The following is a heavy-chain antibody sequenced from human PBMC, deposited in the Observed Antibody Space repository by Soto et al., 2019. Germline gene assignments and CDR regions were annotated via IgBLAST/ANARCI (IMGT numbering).Heavy chain of an antibody. CDR2: IYPGDSNT. CDR1: GYSFTSYW. CDR3: ARQEFRAEEGLQSFDY. V-gene: IGHV5-51*01. D-gene: IGHD3-10*01. J-gene: IGHJ4*02. Sequence: EVQLVQSGAEVKKPGESLKISCKGSGYSFTSYWIGWVRQMPGKGLEWMGIIYPGDSNTRYSPSFQGQVTISADKSISTAYLQWSSLKASDTAMYYCARQEFRAEEGLQSFDYWGQGTLVTVSS.